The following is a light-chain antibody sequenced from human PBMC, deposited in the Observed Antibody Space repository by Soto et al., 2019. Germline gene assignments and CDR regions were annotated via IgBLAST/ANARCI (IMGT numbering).Light chain of an antibody. CDR1: DDITNY. J-gene: IGKJ1*01. CDR3: QQYDTLSWT. Sequence: IQMTQSPSSLSASLGDRLTITCQASDDITNYLSWYRQKPGKAPELLIYDASNLETGVPSRFSGSGSGTDFTFTISSLQPEDAGTYHCQQYDTLSWTFGHGTRVEI. V-gene: IGKV1-33*01. CDR2: DAS.